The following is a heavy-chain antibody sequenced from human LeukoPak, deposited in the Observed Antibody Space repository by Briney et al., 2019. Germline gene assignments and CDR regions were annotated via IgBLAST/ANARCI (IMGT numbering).Heavy chain of an antibody. D-gene: IGHD1-26*01. V-gene: IGHV3-53*01. J-gene: IGHJ3*02. Sequence: GGSLRLSCAASGFTVSSNYMSWVRQAPGKGLEWVSVIYSGGSTYYADSVKSRFTISRDNSKNTLYLQMNSLRAEDTAVYYCARRTYYDAFDIWGQGTMVTVSS. CDR2: IYSGGST. CDR3: ARRTYYDAFDI. CDR1: GFTVSSNY.